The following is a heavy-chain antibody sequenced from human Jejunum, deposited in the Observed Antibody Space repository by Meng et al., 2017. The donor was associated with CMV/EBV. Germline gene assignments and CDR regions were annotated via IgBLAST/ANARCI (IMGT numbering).Heavy chain of an antibody. CDR3: ARGSIFVSFDS. CDR1: CGAIGSGDYY. J-gene: IGHJ4*02. D-gene: IGHD3-3*01. V-gene: IGHV4-30-4*08. Sequence: RGWGRGGGEPSRTPSGSCSVSCGAIGSGDYYWSWIRQPPGKGLEWIGYIHDTGSTYYNPSLKSRVDISLGTSRNHFSLTLSSVTAEDTAVYFCARGSIFVSFDSWGQGTLVTVSS. CDR2: IHDTGST.